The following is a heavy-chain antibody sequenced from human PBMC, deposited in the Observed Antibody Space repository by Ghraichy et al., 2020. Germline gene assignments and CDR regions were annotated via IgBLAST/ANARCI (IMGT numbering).Heavy chain of an antibody. J-gene: IGHJ4*02. CDR1: GFTFSTYA. D-gene: IGHD6-19*01. V-gene: IGHV3-30-3*01. Sequence: GGSLRLSCAASGFTFSTYAMHWVRQAPGKGLEWVAVISYDGSNKYYGDSVKGRFTISRDNSKNTLYLQMNSLRAEDTAVYYCASGRSGWYWGQGALVTVSS. CDR2: ISYDGSNK. CDR3: ASGRSGWY.